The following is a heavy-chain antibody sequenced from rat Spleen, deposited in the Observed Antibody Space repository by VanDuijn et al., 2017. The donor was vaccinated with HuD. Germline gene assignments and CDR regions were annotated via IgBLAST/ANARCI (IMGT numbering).Heavy chain of an antibody. D-gene: IGHD1-3*01. Sequence: EVQLVESDGGLVQPGRSLKLSCAASGFTFSDYYMAWVRQAPTKGLEWVATISYDGSSTYYRDSVKGRFTISRDNAKSTLYLQMDSLRSEDTATYYCARVALHYGSLNWFAYWGQGTLVTVSS. CDR3: ARVALHYGSLNWFAY. CDR1: GFTFSDYY. CDR2: ISYDGSST. J-gene: IGHJ3*01. V-gene: IGHV5-29*01.